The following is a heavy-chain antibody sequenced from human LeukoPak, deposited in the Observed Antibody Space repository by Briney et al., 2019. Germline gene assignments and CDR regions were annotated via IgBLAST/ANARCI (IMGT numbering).Heavy chain of an antibody. V-gene: IGHV4-59*01. J-gene: IGHJ5*02. Sequence: SETLSLTCTVSGGSISSYYWSWIRQPPGKGLEWIGYIYYSGSTHYNPSLKSRVTISVDTSKNQFSLKLSSVTAADTAVYYCARGGTFPRGQSSGYDPWLAYNWFDPWGQGTLVTVSS. CDR2: IYYSGST. CDR1: GGSISSYY. D-gene: IGHD5-12*01. CDR3: ARGGTFPRGQSSGYDPWLAYNWFDP.